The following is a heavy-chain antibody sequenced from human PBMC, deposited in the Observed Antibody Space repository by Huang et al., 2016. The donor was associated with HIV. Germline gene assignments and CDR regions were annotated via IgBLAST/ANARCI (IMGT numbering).Heavy chain of an antibody. CDR3: ASHYYDSSGYFRGAFDI. CDR2: IILIFGTA. J-gene: IGHJ3*02. D-gene: IGHD3-22*01. CDR1: GGTFSSYA. Sequence: QVQLVQSGAEVKKPGSSVKVSCKASGGTFSSYAISWVRQAPGQGLEWMGGIILIFGTANYAQKFQGRGTITADESTSTAFMELSSLRSEDTAVYYCASHYYDSSGYFRGAFDIWGQGTMVTVSS. V-gene: IGHV1-69*13.